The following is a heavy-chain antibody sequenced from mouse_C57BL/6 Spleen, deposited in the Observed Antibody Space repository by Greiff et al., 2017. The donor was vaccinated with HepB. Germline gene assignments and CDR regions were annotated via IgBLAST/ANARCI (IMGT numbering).Heavy chain of an antibody. J-gene: IGHJ2*01. CDR3: DRNLIYYDYDRGFDY. V-gene: IGHV2-2*01. D-gene: IGHD2-4*01. CDR1: GFSLTSYG. CDR2: IWSGGST. Sequence: VQLQQSGPGLVQPSQSLSITCTVSGFSLTSYGVHWVRQSPGKGLEWLGVIWSGGSTDYNAAFISRLSISKDNSKSHVFFKMNSLKADDTAIYYCDRNLIYYDYDRGFDYWGQGTTLTVSS.